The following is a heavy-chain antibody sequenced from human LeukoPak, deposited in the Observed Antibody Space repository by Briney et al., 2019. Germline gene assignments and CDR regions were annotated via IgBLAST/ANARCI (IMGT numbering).Heavy chain of an antibody. CDR2: IFSST. CDR3: AKMYYYESSGYSLGAY. D-gene: IGHD3-22*01. CDR1: GFTVSSNS. J-gene: IGHJ4*02. V-gene: IGHV3-53*01. Sequence: GGSLRLSCTVSGFTVSSNSMSWVRQAPGKGLEWVSFIFSSTHYSDSVKGRFTISRDNSKNTLYLQMNSLRAEDTAVYYCAKMYYYESSGYSLGAYWGQGTLVTVSS.